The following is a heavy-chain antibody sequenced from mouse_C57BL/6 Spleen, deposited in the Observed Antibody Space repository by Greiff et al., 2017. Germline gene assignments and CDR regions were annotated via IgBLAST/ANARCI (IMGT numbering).Heavy chain of an antibody. CDR2: IYPGSGST. J-gene: IGHJ1*03. Sequence: QVQLQQPGAELVKPGASVKMSCKASGYTFTSYWITWVKQRPGQGLEWIGDIYPGSGSTNYNEKFKSKATLTVDTSSRTAYMQLSSLTSEDTAVYYCARERSYDYDEGWYFDVWGTGTTVTVSS. CDR3: ARERSYDYDEGWYFDV. V-gene: IGHV1-55*01. D-gene: IGHD2-4*01. CDR1: GYTFTSYW.